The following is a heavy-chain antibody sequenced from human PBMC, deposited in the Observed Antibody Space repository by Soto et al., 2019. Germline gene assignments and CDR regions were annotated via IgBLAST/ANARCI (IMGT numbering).Heavy chain of an antibody. Sequence: EVQLVESGGGLVQPGGSLRLSCAASGFTFSSYEMNWVRQAPGKGLEWVSYISSSGSTIYYADSVKGRFTISRDNAKNSLYLQMNSLRAEDTDVYYCARVRGGPPFNYWGQGTLVTVSS. CDR1: GFTFSSYE. V-gene: IGHV3-48*03. J-gene: IGHJ4*02. D-gene: IGHD3-10*01. CDR3: ARVRGGPPFNY. CDR2: ISSSGSTI.